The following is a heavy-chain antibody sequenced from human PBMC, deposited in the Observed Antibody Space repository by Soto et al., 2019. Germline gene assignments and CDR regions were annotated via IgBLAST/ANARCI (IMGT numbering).Heavy chain of an antibody. CDR2: INAGNGNT. V-gene: IGHV1-3*01. D-gene: IGHD3-22*01. CDR3: ARILDYYDSRGYYYVPAFDI. CDR1: GYTFTSYA. Sequence: GASVKVSCKASGYTFTSYAMHWVRQAPGQRLEWMGRINAGNGNTKYSQKFQGRVTITRDTSASTAYMELSSLRSEDTAVYYCARILDYYDSRGYYYVPAFDIWGQGTMVTVSS. J-gene: IGHJ3*02.